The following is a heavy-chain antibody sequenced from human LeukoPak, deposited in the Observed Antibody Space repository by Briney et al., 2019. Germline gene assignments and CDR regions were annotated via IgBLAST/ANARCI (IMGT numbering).Heavy chain of an antibody. D-gene: IGHD2-15*01. CDR3: AKRGVVIRAVLVVGFHKEAYYFDS. J-gene: IGHJ4*02. CDR2: ISDRGGST. CDR1: GITLSNYG. Sequence: GGSLRLSCVVSGITLSNYGMSWVRQAPGKGLGWVAGISDRGGSTNYADSVKGRFTISRDNPKNTLYLQMNSLRYEDTAVYFCAKRGVVIRAVLVVGFHKEAYYFDSWGQGALVTVSS. V-gene: IGHV3-23*01.